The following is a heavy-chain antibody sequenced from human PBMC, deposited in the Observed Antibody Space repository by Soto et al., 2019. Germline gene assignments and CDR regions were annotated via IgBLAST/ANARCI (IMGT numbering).Heavy chain of an antibody. Sequence: QITLKESGPTLVKPTQTLTLTCTFSGFSLSTSGVGVGWIRQPPGKALEWLALIYWDDDKHYSPSLKSRLTITKDTSKNQVVLTMTNMDPVDTATYYCAHSRAVIVGATPPGYWGQGTLVTVSS. V-gene: IGHV2-5*02. CDR3: AHSRAVIVGATPPGY. CDR2: IYWDDDK. J-gene: IGHJ4*02. CDR1: GFSLSTSGVG. D-gene: IGHD1-26*01.